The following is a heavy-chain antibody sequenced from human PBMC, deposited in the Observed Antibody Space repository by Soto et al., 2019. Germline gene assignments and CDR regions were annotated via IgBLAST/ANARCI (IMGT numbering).Heavy chain of an antibody. CDR2: INPSGGST. V-gene: IGHV1-46*01. CDR3: ARVGGGTTVVTPGLAY. CDR1: GYTFTSYY. J-gene: IGHJ4*02. D-gene: IGHD4-17*01. Sequence: QVQLVQSGAEVKKPGASVKVSCKASGYTFTSYYMHWVRQAPGQGLEWMGIINPSGGSTSYAQKCQGRVTMTRDTSTSTVYMELSSLRSEDTAVYYCARVGGGTTVVTPGLAYWGQGNLVTVSS.